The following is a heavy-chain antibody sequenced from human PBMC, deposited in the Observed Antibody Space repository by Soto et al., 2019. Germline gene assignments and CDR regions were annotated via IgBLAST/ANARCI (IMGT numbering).Heavy chain of an antibody. CDR3: ARRGGGVVLTATTAFDY. V-gene: IGHV4-4*02. J-gene: IGHJ4*02. CDR2: IYHSGST. D-gene: IGHD2-21*02. CDR1: SGSISTANW. Sequence: QVPLQESGPRLVRPSGTLSLTCTVSSGSISTANWWRWVRQPPGRGLEWIGEIYHSGSTNYNLSLRSRVTLSVDKSKNQFSLRLSSVTAADTAMYYCARRGGGVVLTATTAFDYWGQGTLVTVSS.